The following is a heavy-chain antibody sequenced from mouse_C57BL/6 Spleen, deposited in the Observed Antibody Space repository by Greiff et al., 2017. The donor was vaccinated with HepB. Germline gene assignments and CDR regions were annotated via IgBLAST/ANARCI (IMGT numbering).Heavy chain of an antibody. D-gene: IGHD1-1*01. CDR2: IDPSDSYT. V-gene: IGHV1-69*01. CDR1: GYTFTSYW. Sequence: QVQLQQSGAELVMPGASVKLSCKASGYTFTSYWMHWVKQRPGQGLEWIGEIDPSDSYTNYNQKFKGKSTLTVDKSSSTAYMQLSSLTSEDSAVYYCARGPHGSSLDYWGQGTTLTVSS. CDR3: ARGPHGSSLDY. J-gene: IGHJ2*01.